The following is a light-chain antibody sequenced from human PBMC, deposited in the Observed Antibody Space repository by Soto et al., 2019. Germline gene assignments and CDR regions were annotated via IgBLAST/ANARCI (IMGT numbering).Light chain of an antibody. Sequence: DIQMTQSPSTLSASVGDRVTITCRASQSISSWLAWYQQKPGKAPKLLIYDASSLESGVPSRFSGSGSGTEFTLTIGSPQPDDVATDYCQQYNSYLFTFGPGTKVDIK. V-gene: IGKV1-5*01. CDR1: QSISSW. CDR2: DAS. J-gene: IGKJ3*01. CDR3: QQYNSYLFT.